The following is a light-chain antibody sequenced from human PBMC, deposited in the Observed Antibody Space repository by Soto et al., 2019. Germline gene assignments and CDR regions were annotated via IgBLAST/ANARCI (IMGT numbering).Light chain of an antibody. J-gene: IGLJ2*01. CDR2: ANS. V-gene: IGLV1-40*01. Sequence: VLTQPPSVSGAPGQRVTISCTGSSSNFGAGYDVHWYQQLPGTAPKLLIYANSNRPSGVPDRFSGSKSGTSASLAITGLQAEDEADYYCQSYDSSLSGSLVFGGGTKLTVL. CDR3: QSYDSSLSGSLV. CDR1: SSNFGAGYD.